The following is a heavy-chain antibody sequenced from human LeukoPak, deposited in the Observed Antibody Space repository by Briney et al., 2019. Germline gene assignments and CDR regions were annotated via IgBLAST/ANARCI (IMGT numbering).Heavy chain of an antibody. V-gene: IGHV3-21*01. CDR1: GFTFSSYS. J-gene: IGHJ4*02. Sequence: GGSLRLSCAASGFTFSSYSMDWVRQAPGKGLEWVSSISTSSSYIYYADSVKGRFTISRDNAKNSLYLQMNSLRAEDTAVYYCARTYGSGRKYYFDYWGQGTLVTVSS. CDR3: ARTYGSGRKYYFDY. CDR2: ISTSSSYI. D-gene: IGHD3-10*01.